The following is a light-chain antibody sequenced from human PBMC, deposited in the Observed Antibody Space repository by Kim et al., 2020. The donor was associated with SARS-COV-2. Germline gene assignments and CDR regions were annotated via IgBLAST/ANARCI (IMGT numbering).Light chain of an antibody. CDR2: AAS. Sequence: ASTGDRVTIACRASQGMSSYLAWYQQKPGKAPKLLIYAASTLQSGVPSRFSGSGSGTDFTLTISCLQSEDFATYYCQQYYSYPLTFGGGTKVDIK. CDR1: QGMSSY. CDR3: QQYYSYPLT. V-gene: IGKV1-8*01. J-gene: IGKJ4*01.